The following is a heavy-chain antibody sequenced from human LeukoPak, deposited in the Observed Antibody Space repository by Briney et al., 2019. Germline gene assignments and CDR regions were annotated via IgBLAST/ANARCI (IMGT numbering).Heavy chain of an antibody. CDR3: ARGQMATLDF. D-gene: IGHD5-24*01. Sequence: GGSLRLSCAASGFTFSSYAMSWVRQAPGQGLEWVSAISGTGSSTYSADSVKGRFTISRDNLKNTLYLQMNTLRAENTAVYYCARGQMATLDFWGQGSLVTVSS. CDR2: ISGTGSST. J-gene: IGHJ4*02. CDR1: GFTFSSYA. V-gene: IGHV3-23*01.